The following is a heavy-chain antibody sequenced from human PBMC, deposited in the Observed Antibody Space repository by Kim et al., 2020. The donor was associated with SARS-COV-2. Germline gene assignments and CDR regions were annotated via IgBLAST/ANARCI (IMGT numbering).Heavy chain of an antibody. CDR3: ARDAPPFDV. CDR1: GFSLSTYG. CDR2: SWYDGSNE. Sequence: LRLSCAASGFSLSTYGMHWVRQAPGKGLEWLAISWYDGSNEYYADSVRGRFTISRDNLENTVYLQMNSLRVADTAVYYFARDAPPFDVWGQGTTVIVS. V-gene: IGHV3-33*01. J-gene: IGHJ3*01.